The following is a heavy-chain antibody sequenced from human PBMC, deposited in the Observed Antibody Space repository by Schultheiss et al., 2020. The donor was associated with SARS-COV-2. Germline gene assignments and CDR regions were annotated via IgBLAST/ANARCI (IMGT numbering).Heavy chain of an antibody. D-gene: IGHD4-17*01. CDR2: IDYSGST. CDR3: ARVPNYGDPRDWYFDL. J-gene: IGHJ2*01. Sequence: SETLSLTCTVSGGSISSYYWSWIRQPPGKGLEWIGYIDYSGSTNFNPSLKSRVTISVDTSKNQFSLKLSSVTAADTAVYYCARVPNYGDPRDWYFDLWGRGTLVTVSS. CDR1: GGSISSYY. V-gene: IGHV4-59*01.